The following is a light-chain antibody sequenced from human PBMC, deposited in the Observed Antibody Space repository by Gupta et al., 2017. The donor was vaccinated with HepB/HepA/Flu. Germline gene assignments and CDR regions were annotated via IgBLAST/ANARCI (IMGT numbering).Light chain of an antibody. CDR1: QSISNF. J-gene: IGKJ5*01. CDR2: AAS. V-gene: IGKV1-39*01. CDR3: TQSYSIPIT. Sequence: DIQMTQSPSSLSASVGDRVTITCRASQSISNFLNWYQQKPGKAPNLLIYAASTLQSGVPSRFSGRGSETDFTLTISSLQPGDCATFSCTQSYSIPITFGQGTRLEIK.